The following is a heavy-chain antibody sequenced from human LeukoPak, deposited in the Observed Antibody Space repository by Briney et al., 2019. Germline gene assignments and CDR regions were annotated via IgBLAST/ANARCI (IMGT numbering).Heavy chain of an antibody. Sequence: ASVKVSCKASGYIFTDYYMHWVRQAPGQELGWMGRINPNSGGTNYAQKFQGRVTMTEDTSTDTAYMELSSLRSEDTAVYYCATGIAADCWGQGTLVTVSS. D-gene: IGHD6-13*01. V-gene: IGHV1/OR15-1*04. CDR2: INPNSGGT. J-gene: IGHJ4*02. CDR3: ATGIAADC. CDR1: GYIFTDYY.